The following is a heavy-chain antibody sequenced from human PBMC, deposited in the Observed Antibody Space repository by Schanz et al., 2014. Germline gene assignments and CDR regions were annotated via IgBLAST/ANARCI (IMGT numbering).Heavy chain of an antibody. J-gene: IGHJ6*02. CDR2: INPNTGGT. V-gene: IGHV1-2*04. CDR1: GGTFSTYT. CDR3: ARDDSAYYYGMDV. Sequence: QVQLVQSGAEVKKPGSSVKVSCKASGGTFSTYTISWVRQAPGQGLEWMGWINPNTGGTNFAQKFQGWVTVTRDTSISTVYMELSRVTYEDTAVYYCARDDSAYYYGMDVWGQGTTVTVSS. D-gene: IGHD3-22*01.